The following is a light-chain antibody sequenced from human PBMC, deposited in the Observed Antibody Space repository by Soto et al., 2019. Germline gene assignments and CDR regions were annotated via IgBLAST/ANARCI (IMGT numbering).Light chain of an antibody. CDR1: SSDVGGYNY. Sequence: QSALTQPASVSGSPGQSITISCTRTSSDVGGYNYVSWYQHHPGKAPKFIIYDVSKRPSGVPDRFSGSKSGNTASLTISGLRAEDEADYYCCSYAGTYSYVFGTGTKLTVL. CDR2: DVS. CDR3: CSYAGTYSYV. V-gene: IGLV2-11*01. J-gene: IGLJ1*01.